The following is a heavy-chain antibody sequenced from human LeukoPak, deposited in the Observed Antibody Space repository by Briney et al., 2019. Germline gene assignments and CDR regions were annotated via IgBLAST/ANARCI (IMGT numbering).Heavy chain of an antibody. CDR3: AKDLDYTTYGYNFDY. CDR1: GLTFSSYA. CDR2: IGAGGTFT. Sequence: GGSLILSCTASGLTFSSYASNWVRQAPGKGLEWVSGIGAGGTFTYYADSVKGRFTISRDNSRNTLYLQMNSLRADDTAVYYCAKDLDYTTYGYNFDYWGQGALVTVSS. V-gene: IGHV3-23*01. J-gene: IGHJ4*02. D-gene: IGHD4-11*01.